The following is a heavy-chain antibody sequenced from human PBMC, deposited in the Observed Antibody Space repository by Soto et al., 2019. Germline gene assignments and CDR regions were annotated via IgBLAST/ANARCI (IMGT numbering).Heavy chain of an antibody. CDR2: MNAKSGDT. D-gene: IGHD3-16*01. Sequence: QAHLEQSGAEVKRPGASVKVSCKASGYTFSDFDINWLRQASGQGPERMGWMNAKSGDTFFAQRFQGKLNMTWDTSLSTAYMEVGSLTSDDTAMYYCARGNPFNYAGFDVWGQGTTVAVSS. V-gene: IGHV1-8*01. CDR1: GYTFSDFD. J-gene: IGHJ6*02. CDR3: ARGNPFNYAGFDV.